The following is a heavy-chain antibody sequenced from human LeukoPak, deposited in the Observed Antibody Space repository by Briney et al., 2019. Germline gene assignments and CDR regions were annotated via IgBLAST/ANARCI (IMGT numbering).Heavy chain of an antibody. CDR2: IIPIFGTA. Sequence: ASVKVSCKASGGTFSSYAISWVRQAPGQGLEWMGGIIPIFGTANYAQKLQGRVTMTTDTSTSTAYMELRSLRSDDTAVYYCARVADVLLWFGELFDWGQGTLVTVSS. J-gene: IGHJ4*02. CDR3: ARVADVLLWFGELFD. CDR1: GGTFSSYA. D-gene: IGHD3-10*01. V-gene: IGHV1-69*05.